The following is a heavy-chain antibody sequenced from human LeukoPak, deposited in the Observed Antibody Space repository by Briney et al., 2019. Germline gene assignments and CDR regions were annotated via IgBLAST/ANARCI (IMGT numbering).Heavy chain of an antibody. Sequence: ASVKVSCRASGYGFGGFYIHWMRQASGQGFVWMGWINPNSGDTNYAQKFQGRVTMTRDTAITTAYLELTWLTVGDAAIYFCATGYKSGWYAFDLWGQGTVVTVSS. V-gene: IGHV1-2*02. D-gene: IGHD6-19*01. CDR3: ATGYKSGWYAFDL. J-gene: IGHJ3*01. CDR1: GYGFGGFY. CDR2: INPNSGDT.